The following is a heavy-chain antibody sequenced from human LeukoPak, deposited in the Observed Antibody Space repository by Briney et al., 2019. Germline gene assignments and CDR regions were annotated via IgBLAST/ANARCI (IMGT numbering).Heavy chain of an antibody. J-gene: IGHJ4*02. Sequence: KPSETLSLTCTVSGGSISSYYWSWIRQPAGKGLEWIGHIYTSGSTNYNPSLKSRVTMSVDTSKNQFSLKLSSVTAADTAVYYCARDYSNYVGSPTFDYWGQGTLVTVSS. V-gene: IGHV4-4*07. CDR2: IYTSGST. CDR1: GGSISSYY. CDR3: ARDYSNYVGSPTFDY. D-gene: IGHD4-11*01.